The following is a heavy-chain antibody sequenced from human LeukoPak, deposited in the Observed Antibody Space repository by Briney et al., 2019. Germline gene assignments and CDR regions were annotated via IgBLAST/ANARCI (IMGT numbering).Heavy chain of an antibody. CDR1: GFTFNNYA. CDR2: VTYDGNNK. CDR3: ARAPVRGAVAGVDY. Sequence: PGRSLRLSCAASGFTFNNYAMHWVRQAPGKGLEWVAVVTYDGNNKYYADSVKGRFTVSRDNSRNTVNLQMNSLGGEDTAVYYCARAPVRGAVAGVDYWGQGTLVTVSS. J-gene: IGHJ4*02. V-gene: IGHV3-30-3*01. D-gene: IGHD6-19*01.